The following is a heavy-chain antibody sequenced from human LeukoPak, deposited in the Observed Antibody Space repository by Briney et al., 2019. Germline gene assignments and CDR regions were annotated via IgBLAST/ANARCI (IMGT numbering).Heavy chain of an antibody. D-gene: IGHD1-26*01. CDR1: GYTFTGYY. CDR2: INPNSGGT. Sequence: ASVKVSCKASGYTFTGYYMHWVRQAPGQGLEWMGWINPNSGGTNYAQKFQGRVTMTRDTSISTAYMELRSLRSDDTAVYYCARDLGSRLDYGMDVWGQGTTVTVPS. CDR3: ARDLGSRLDYGMDV. J-gene: IGHJ6*02. V-gene: IGHV1-2*02.